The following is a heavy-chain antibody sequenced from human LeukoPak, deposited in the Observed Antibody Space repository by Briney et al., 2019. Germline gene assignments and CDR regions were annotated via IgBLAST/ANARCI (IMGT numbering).Heavy chain of an antibody. J-gene: IGHJ4*02. V-gene: IGHV4-59*01. D-gene: IGHD3-9*01. Sequence: NPSETLSLMCSVAGGSMSSYYWSWIGEPPGKGLEWIGSIYFSRSTNYNPSLKSRVSISVDTSKNQFSLKLGSVTAADTAVYYCARWDDKRPLWGQGTLVTVSS. CDR1: GGSMSSYY. CDR2: IYFSRST. CDR3: ARWDDKRPL.